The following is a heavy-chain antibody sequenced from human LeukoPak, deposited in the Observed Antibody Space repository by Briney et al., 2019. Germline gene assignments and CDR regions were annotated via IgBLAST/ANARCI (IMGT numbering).Heavy chain of an antibody. V-gene: IGHV7-4-1*02. J-gene: IGHJ6*02. CDR2: INTDTGNP. CDR1: GYTFTSYA. Sequence: ASVKVSCKASGYTFTSYAMNWVRQAPGQGLEWMGWINTDTGNPTYAQGFTGRFVFSLDTSVSTAYLQISSLKAEDTAVYYCARGAAVAGTVQGLDVWGQGTTVTVSS. CDR3: ARGAAVAGTVQGLDV. D-gene: IGHD6-19*01.